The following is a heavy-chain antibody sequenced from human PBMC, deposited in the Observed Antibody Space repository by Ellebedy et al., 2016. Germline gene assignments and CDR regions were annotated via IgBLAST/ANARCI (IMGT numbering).Heavy chain of an antibody. D-gene: IGHD3-10*01. CDR1: GFTFSSYW. CDR3: ARGGSGPFDN. J-gene: IGHJ4*02. CDR2: IKQDGSEK. Sequence: GESLKISCAASGFTFSSYWMSWLRQAPGKGLEWVANIKQDGSEKYYVASVRGRFTISRDNANNSLSLQMDSLRVEDTAVYYCARGGSGPFDNWGRGTLVTVSS. V-gene: IGHV3-7*01.